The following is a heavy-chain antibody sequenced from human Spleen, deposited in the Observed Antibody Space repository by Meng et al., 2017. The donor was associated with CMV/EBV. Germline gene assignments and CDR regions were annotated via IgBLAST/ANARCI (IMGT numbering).Heavy chain of an antibody. CDR1: TFSFSDYA. Sequence: GESLKISCVASTFSFSDYAMHWVRQAPGKGLEWVADISPDGMTTFYADSVKGRLTISRDSAKNTLYLQLSALRAEDTAMYYCARDNSAFFDYWGQGTLVTVSS. J-gene: IGHJ4*02. CDR3: ARDNSAFFDY. V-gene: IGHV3-30*04. CDR2: ISPDGMTT. D-gene: IGHD4-11*01.